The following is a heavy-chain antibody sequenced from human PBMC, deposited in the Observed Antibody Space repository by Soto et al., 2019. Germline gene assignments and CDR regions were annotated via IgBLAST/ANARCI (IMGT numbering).Heavy chain of an antibody. V-gene: IGHV4-30-4*01. J-gene: IGHJ5*02. CDR1: CGSISSGDYY. Sequence: SETLSLTCTVSCGSISSGDYYWSWIRQPPGKGLEWIGYIYYSGSTYYNPSLKSRVTISVDTSKNQFSLKLSSVTAADTAVYYCARGINYDFWSGYYSGSGFDPWGQGTLVTVSS. CDR3: ARGINYDFWSGYYSGSGFDP. D-gene: IGHD3-3*01. CDR2: IYYSGST.